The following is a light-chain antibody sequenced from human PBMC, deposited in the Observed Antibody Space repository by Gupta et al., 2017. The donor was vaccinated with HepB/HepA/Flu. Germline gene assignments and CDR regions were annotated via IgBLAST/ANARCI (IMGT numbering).Light chain of an antibody. J-gene: IGKJ4*01. V-gene: IGKV4-1*01. CDR3: KQYYRTPLT. CDR1: QCVLYSSNNKNY. CDR2: WAS. Sequence: IVMSQSPDSLAVSPVDRSTLNCKSSQCVLYSSNNKNYLAWYQQKPGQPPKLLIYWASTRESGVPDRFSGSGSGTDFTLTISSLKAEDVAVYYCKQYYRTPLTFGGGTKVEIK.